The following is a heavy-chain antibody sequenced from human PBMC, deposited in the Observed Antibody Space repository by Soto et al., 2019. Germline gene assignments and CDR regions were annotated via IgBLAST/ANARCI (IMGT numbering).Heavy chain of an antibody. J-gene: IGHJ4*02. CDR2: IYPGDSDT. Sequence: LNISCKGSGYGFASHWVAWVRQMPEKGLEWIGTIYPGDSDTKYSPAFRGQVTISADTSVSTAYLQWRSLEATDSAIYYCARYSGSYWHYLDFWGQGTLVTVSS. CDR3: ARYSGSYWHYLDF. D-gene: IGHD1-26*01. V-gene: IGHV5-51*01. CDR1: GYGFASHW.